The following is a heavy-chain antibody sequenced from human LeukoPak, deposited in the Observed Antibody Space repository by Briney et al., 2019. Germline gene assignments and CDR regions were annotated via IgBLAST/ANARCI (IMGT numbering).Heavy chain of an antibody. V-gene: IGHV3-43*02. Sequence: GGSLRLSCAASGFTFDDYAMHWVRQAPGKGLEWVSLISGDGGSTYYADSVKGRFTIPRDNSKNSLYLQMNSLRTEDTALYYSAKDMYPEYSSGWLPTDAFDIWGQGTMVTVSS. D-gene: IGHD6-19*01. CDR2: ISGDGGST. CDR1: GFTFDDYA. J-gene: IGHJ3*02. CDR3: AKDMYPEYSSGWLPTDAFDI.